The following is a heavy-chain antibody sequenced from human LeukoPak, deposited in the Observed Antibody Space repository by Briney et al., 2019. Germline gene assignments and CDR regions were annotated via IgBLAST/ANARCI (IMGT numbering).Heavy chain of an antibody. CDR2: IHYSGTT. J-gene: IGHJ4*02. D-gene: IGHD5-12*01. CDR1: GGSISTYY. Sequence: PSETLSLTCTVSGGSISTYYWSWIRQPPGKGLEWIGYIHYSGTTNYNPSLKSRVTISLDTSKNQFSLNLSSVTAADTAVYYCARMGGYSGYATHWGQGTQVTVSS. CDR3: ARMGGYSGYATH. V-gene: IGHV4-59*08.